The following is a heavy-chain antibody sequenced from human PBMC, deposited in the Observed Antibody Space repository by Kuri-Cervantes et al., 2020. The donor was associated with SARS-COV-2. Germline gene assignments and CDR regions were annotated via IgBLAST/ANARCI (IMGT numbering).Heavy chain of an antibody. D-gene: IGHD6-19*01. V-gene: IGHV4-39*01. Sequence: GSLRLSCTVSGGSISSSSYYWGWIRQPPGKGLEWIGSIYYSGSTYYNPSLKSRVTISVDTSKNQFSLKLSSVTAANTAMYYCARRGAVAGTVPFFDYWGQGTLVTVSS. CDR2: IYYSGST. J-gene: IGHJ4*02. CDR1: GGSISSSSYY. CDR3: ARRGAVAGTVPFFDY.